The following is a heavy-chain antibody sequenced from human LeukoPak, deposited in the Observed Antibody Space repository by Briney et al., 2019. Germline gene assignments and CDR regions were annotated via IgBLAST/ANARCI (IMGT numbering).Heavy chain of an antibody. J-gene: IGHJ4*02. CDR2: IIPIFGTA. CDR3: ARRSGQQLALFDY. CDR1: GGTFSSYA. D-gene: IGHD6-13*01. V-gene: IGHV1-69*05. Sequence: SVKVSCKASGGTFSSYAISWVRQAPGQGLEWMGGIIPIFGTANYAQKFQGRVTITTDESTSTAYMELSSLRSEDTAVYYCARRSGQQLALFDYWGQGTLVTVSS.